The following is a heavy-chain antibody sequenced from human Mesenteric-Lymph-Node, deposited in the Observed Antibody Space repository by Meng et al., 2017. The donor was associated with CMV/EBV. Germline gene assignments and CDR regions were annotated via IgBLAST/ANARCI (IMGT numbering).Heavy chain of an antibody. J-gene: IGHJ6*02. CDR3: AKGSRAVVIPAAIRYYYYYGMDV. D-gene: IGHD2-2*01. V-gene: IGHV3-23*01. Sequence: GESLKISCAASGFTFSNCAMSWVRQAPGKGLEWVSGISGSGGSTYYAESVKGRFTISRDNSKNTLYLQMNSLRAEDTAVYYCAKGSRAVVIPAAIRYYYYYGMDVWGQGTTVTVSS. CDR1: GFTFSNCA. CDR2: ISGSGGST.